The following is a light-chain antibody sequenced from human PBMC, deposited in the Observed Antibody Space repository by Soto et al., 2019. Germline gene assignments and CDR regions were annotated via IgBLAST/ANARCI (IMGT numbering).Light chain of an antibody. CDR3: QQRSNWPPIT. CDR2: DAS. V-gene: IGKV3-11*01. CDR1: QSVSSY. Sequence: EIVLTQSPATLSLSPGEIATLSCSASQSVSSYLAWYQQKPGQAPRLLIYDASNRATGIPARFSGSGSGTDFTLTINSLEPEDFAVYYCQQRSNWPPITFGQGTRLEIK. J-gene: IGKJ5*01.